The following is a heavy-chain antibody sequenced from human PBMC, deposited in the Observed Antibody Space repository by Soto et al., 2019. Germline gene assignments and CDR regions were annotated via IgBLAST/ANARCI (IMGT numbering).Heavy chain of an antibody. D-gene: IGHD2-2*01. Sequence: QVQLVQSGAEVKKPGSSVKVACKASGGTFSGFAINWVRQAPGQGLEWMGVIIPVFETAHYAQKFQGTVKIAAEAYTTTSYLELTSLGSDDTAVYFCARGFEQTIVVLPAGASHAFELWGPGTMVTVSS. CDR3: ARGFEQTIVVLPAGASHAFEL. CDR2: IIPVFETA. J-gene: IGHJ3*01. V-gene: IGHV1-69*01. CDR1: GGTFSGFA.